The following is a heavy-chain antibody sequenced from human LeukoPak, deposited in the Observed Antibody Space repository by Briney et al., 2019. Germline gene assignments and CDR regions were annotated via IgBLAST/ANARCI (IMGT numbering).Heavy chain of an antibody. D-gene: IGHD1-26*01. Sequence: GGSLRLSCVASGFTFSSYYMAWVRQAPGKGLEWVADIKEDGSNKLYVDSVKGRFTISRDNTKNSLYLQMNSLRAEDTAVYYCAKDPKYSGSYYFDYWGQGTLVTVSS. V-gene: IGHV3-7*01. CDR2: IKEDGSNK. CDR1: GFTFSSYY. J-gene: IGHJ4*02. CDR3: AKDPKYSGSYYFDY.